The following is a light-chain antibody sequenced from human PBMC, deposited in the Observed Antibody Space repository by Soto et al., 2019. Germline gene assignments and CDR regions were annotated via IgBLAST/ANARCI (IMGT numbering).Light chain of an antibody. Sequence: QSWLTHPASVSRSPGQSITISCTVTSSAVGGYNYVSWYQQHPGKARKLMIYEVSNRASGVSNRFSGSKSGNTASLSIFGLQAEDEADYYCSSYTSSSAPYVFGTGTKVTVL. CDR2: EVS. CDR1: SSAVGGYNY. V-gene: IGLV2-14*01. CDR3: SSYTSSSAPYV. J-gene: IGLJ1*01.